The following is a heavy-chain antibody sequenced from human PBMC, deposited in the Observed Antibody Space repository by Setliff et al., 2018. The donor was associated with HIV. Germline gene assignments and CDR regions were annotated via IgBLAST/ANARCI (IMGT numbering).Heavy chain of an antibody. Sequence: GESLKISCAASGFTFSSYWMHWVRQAPGKGLVWVSRINSDGSSTSYADSVKGRFTISRDNAKNTLYLRMNSLRAEDTAVYYCARGVYSSSWLDYWGQGTLVTVSS. J-gene: IGHJ4*02. D-gene: IGHD6-13*01. CDR3: ARGVYSSSWLDY. V-gene: IGHV3-74*01. CDR1: GFTFSSYW. CDR2: INSDGSST.